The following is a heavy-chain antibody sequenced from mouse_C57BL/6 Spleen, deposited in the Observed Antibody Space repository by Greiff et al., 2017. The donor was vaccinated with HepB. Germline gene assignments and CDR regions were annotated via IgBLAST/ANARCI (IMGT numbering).Heavy chain of an antibody. V-gene: IGHV14-2*01. CDR3: ACGYGSSHKWFAY. CDR2: IDPEDGET. J-gene: IGHJ3*01. CDR1: GFNIKDYY. D-gene: IGHD1-1*01. Sequence: EVQLQESGAELVKPGASVKLSCTASGFNIKDYYMHWVKQRPEQGLEWIGRIDPEDGETKYAPKFQGKATITADTSSNTAYLELSSLTSEDTAVSYFACGYGSSHKWFAYWGQGTLVTVSA.